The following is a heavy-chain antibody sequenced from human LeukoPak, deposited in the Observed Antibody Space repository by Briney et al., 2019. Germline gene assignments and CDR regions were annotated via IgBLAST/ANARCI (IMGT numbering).Heavy chain of an antibody. J-gene: IGHJ4*02. V-gene: IGHV3-9*01. CDR1: GFTFDDYA. Sequence: SLRLSCAAPGFTFDDYAMHWVRQAPGKGLEWVSGISWNSGSIGYADSVKGRFTISRDNAKNSLYLQMNSLRAEDTAVYYCARTKDDYDSSGYYFFFDYWGQGTLVTVSS. CDR2: ISWNSGSI. D-gene: IGHD3-22*01. CDR3: ARTKDDYDSSGYYFFFDY.